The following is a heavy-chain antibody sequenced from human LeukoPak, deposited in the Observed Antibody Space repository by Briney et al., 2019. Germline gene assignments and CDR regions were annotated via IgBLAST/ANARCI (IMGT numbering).Heavy chain of an antibody. CDR3: ARIRCGFGHNACYHH. V-gene: IGHV4-34*01. CDR1: GVPFNGYY. Sequence: SETLSLTCVVSGVPFNGYYWSWIRQSPVKGLEWIGEVSPGGYARYNPSLQSRVSISVETSDNQMSLRLRSVTAADTAMYYCARIRCGFGHNACYHHWAGGTPVTVSS. D-gene: IGHD3-16*02. J-gene: IGHJ5*02. CDR2: VSPGGYA.